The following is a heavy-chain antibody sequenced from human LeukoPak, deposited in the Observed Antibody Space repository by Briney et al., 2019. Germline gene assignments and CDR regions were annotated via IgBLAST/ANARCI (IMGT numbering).Heavy chain of an antibody. J-gene: IGHJ4*02. CDR3: ARETGIEGGIDY. D-gene: IGHD3-10*01. CDR1: GFTISSYA. CDR2: ISYDGSNK. Sequence: PGGSLRLSCAASGFTISSYAMHWVRQAPGKGLEWVAVISYDGSNKYYADSVKGRFTISRDNSKNTLYLQMNSLRAEDTAVYYCARETGIEGGIDYWGQGTLVTVSS. V-gene: IGHV3-30-3*01.